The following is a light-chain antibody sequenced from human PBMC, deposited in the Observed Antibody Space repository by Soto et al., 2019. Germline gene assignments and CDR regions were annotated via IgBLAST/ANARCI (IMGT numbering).Light chain of an antibody. V-gene: IGKV1-33*01. CDR1: QDISNY. J-gene: IGKJ1*01. CDR2: YAS. CDR3: QQYDTPPPTWT. Sequence: DIQMTQSPSSLSASVGDRVTITCQASQDISNYLNWYQQKPGKAPNLLIYYASNLETGVPSRFSGSGSGTPFTFTISSLQPEDIATYYCQQYDTPPPTWTFGQGTKVDIK.